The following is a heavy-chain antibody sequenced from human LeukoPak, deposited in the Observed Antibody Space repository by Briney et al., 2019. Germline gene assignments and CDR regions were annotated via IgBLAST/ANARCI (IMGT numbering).Heavy chain of an antibody. Sequence: SETLSLTCAVYGGSFSGYYWSWIRQPPGKGLEWIGEINHSGSTNYNPSLKSRVTISVDTSKNQFSLKLSSVTAADTAVYYCASPLHYYDSSGYVNYWGQGTLVTVSS. D-gene: IGHD3-22*01. V-gene: IGHV4-34*01. J-gene: IGHJ4*02. CDR1: GGSFSGYY. CDR3: ASPLHYYDSSGYVNY. CDR2: INHSGST.